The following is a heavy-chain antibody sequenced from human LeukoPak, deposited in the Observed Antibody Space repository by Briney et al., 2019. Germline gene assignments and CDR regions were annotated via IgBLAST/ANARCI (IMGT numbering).Heavy chain of an antibody. D-gene: IGHD3-22*01. V-gene: IGHV4-59*01. CDR3: ARDRGNYYDSMGNAFDI. Sequence: SETLSLTCTVSGGSISSYYWSWIRHPPGKGLEWIGYIYYSGSTNYNPSLKSRVTISVDTSKNQFSLKLSSVTAADTAVYYCARDRGNYYDSMGNAFDIWGQGTMVTVSS. CDR2: IYYSGST. J-gene: IGHJ3*02. CDR1: GGSISSYY.